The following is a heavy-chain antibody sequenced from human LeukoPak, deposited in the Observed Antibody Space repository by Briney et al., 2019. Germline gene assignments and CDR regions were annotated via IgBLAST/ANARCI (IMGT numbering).Heavy chain of an antibody. V-gene: IGHV3-74*01. D-gene: IGHD1-26*01. CDR3: ARVGGGSYGYYYYYYMDV. CDR2: INSDGSST. J-gene: IGHJ6*03. CDR1: GFTFSSYW. Sequence: GGSLRLSCAASGFTFSSYWMHWVRQAPGKGLVWVSRINSDGSSTSYADSVKGRFTISRDNAKNTLYLQMNSLRAEDTAVYYCARVGGGSYGYYYYYYMDVWGKGTTVTVSS.